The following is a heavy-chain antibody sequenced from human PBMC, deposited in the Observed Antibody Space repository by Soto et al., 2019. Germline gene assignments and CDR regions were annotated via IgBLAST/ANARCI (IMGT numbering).Heavy chain of an antibody. CDR3: ARAGRTYYYYGMDV. V-gene: IGHV3-21*01. CDR2: ISSTSGFI. CDR1: GFSFSTYS. Sequence: EVQLVESGGGLVKPGGSLRLSCAASGFSFSTYSMNWVRQAPGKGLEWVSSISSTSGFIYYADSVKGRFTISRDNAKNSLYLQMNSLRAEDTAVYYCARAGRTYYYYGMDVWGQGTTVTVSS. J-gene: IGHJ6*02.